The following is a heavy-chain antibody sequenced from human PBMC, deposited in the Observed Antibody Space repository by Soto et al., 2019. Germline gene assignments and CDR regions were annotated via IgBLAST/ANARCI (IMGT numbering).Heavy chain of an antibody. D-gene: IGHD6-19*01. V-gene: IGHV3-21*04. CDR2: ITSGSTYI. CDR3: AKDTYGSSGWYGLDY. Sequence: GGSLRLSCAASGFTFSGYSMNWVRQAPGKGLEWVSSITSGSTYIYYADSVRGRFTISRDNAKNSLSLQMSSLRAEDTAVYYCAKDTYGSSGWYGLDYWGQGTLVTVSS. CDR1: GFTFSGYS. J-gene: IGHJ4*02.